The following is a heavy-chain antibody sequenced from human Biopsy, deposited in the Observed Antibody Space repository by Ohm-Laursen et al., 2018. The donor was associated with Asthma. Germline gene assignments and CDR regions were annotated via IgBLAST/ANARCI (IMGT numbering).Heavy chain of an antibody. V-gene: IGHV3-7*01. CDR2: IKPDGSQT. CDR3: ATLSWYASQY. J-gene: IGHJ4*02. CDR1: GFTFSGSW. D-gene: IGHD2-2*01. Sequence: SLRLSCTATGFTFSGSWMIWVRQAPGKGLQWLAFIKPDGSQTYCADSVEGRFSISRDNSKNSLYLQMSSLRGEDTAIYYCATLSWYASQYWGQGPLVTVSS.